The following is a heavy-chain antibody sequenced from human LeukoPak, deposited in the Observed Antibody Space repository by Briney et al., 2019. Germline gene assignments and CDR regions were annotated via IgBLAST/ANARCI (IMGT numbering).Heavy chain of an antibody. CDR1: GFIFSSYA. J-gene: IGHJ3*02. CDR2: LSDSGGRT. D-gene: IGHD6-6*01. V-gene: IGHV3-23*01. CDR3: AKSQAARAPYDAFDI. Sequence: HPGGSLRLFCAASGFIFSSYAMRWVRQAPGKGLEWGSDLSDSGGRTYYADSGKGRFTISRDNSKNTLYLQMNSLRAEDTAVYYWAKSQAARAPYDAFDIWGQGTMVTVSS.